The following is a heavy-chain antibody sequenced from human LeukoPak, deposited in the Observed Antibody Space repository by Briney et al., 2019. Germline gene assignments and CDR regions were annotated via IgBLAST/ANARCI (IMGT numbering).Heavy chain of an antibody. CDR1: GYTFTGYY. Sequence: ASVKVSCKASGYTFTGYYMHWVRQAPGQGLEWMGWINPDSGGTNYAQKFQGRVTMTRDTSISTAYMELNRLRSDDTAVYYCARDQHPSFYYYYGMDVWGQGTTVTVSS. V-gene: IGHV1-2*02. J-gene: IGHJ6*02. CDR2: INPDSGGT. D-gene: IGHD3-10*01. CDR3: ARDQHPSFYYYYGMDV.